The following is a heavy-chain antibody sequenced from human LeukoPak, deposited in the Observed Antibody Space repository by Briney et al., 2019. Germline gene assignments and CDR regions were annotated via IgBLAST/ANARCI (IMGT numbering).Heavy chain of an antibody. D-gene: IGHD3-16*01. Sequence: GGSLRLSCAASGFTVSSNYMSWVRQAPGKGLEWVSVIYSGGSTYYADSVKGRFTISRDNAKNTLYLQMNSLRAEDTAVYYCARDRPWGSDAFDIWGRGTMVTVSS. CDR2: IYSGGST. CDR1: GFTVSSNY. V-gene: IGHV3-53*01. J-gene: IGHJ3*02. CDR3: ARDRPWGSDAFDI.